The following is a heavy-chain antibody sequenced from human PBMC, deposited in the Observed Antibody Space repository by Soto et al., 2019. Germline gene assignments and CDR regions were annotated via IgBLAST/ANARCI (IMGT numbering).Heavy chain of an antibody. Sequence: PGGSLRLSCAASGFTFSSYGMHWVRQAPGKGLEWVAVIWYDGSNKYYADSVKGRFTISRDNSKNTLYLQMNSLRAEDMAVYYCARARTVDTATSFDYWGQGTLVTVSS. CDR1: GFTFSSYG. CDR2: IWYDGSNK. V-gene: IGHV3-33*01. J-gene: IGHJ4*02. CDR3: ARARTVDTATSFDY. D-gene: IGHD5-18*01.